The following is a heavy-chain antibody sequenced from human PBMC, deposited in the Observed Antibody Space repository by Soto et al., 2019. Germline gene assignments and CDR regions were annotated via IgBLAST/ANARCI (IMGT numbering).Heavy chain of an antibody. D-gene: IGHD3-16*01. CDR2: VFYGGT. CDR1: GRSMSSNY. CDR3: ASYRGALYFES. V-gene: IGHV4-59*01. J-gene: IGHJ4*02. Sequence: GPGPTSETLSLTCSVSGRSMSSNYWSWIRQSPDKGLEWLGYVFYGGTDYNPSLGGRVSMSVETSKSQFSLKLTSVTVADTAVYYCASYRGALYFESWGPGILVTVS.